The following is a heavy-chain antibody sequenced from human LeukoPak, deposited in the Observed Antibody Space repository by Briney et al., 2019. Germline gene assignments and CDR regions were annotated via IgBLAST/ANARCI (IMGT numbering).Heavy chain of an antibody. CDR1: GFTFSSYS. CDR3: ARDILTGSQSRFQH. Sequence: GGSLRLSCAASGFTFSSYSMNWVRQAPGEGLEWVSSISSSSSYIYYADSVKGRFTISRDNAKNSLYLQMNSLRAEDTAVYYCARDILTGSQSRFQHWGQGTLVTVSS. CDR2: ISSSSSYI. V-gene: IGHV3-21*01. J-gene: IGHJ1*01. D-gene: IGHD3-9*01.